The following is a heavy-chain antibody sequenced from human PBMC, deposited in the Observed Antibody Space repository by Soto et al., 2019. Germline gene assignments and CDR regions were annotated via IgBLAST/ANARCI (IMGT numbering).Heavy chain of an antibody. D-gene: IGHD3-9*01. V-gene: IGHV1-3*01. CDR1: GYTFTSYA. CDR3: ARDKHTNILTGYYFDY. J-gene: IGHJ4*02. CDR2: INAGNGNT. Sequence: ASVKVSCKASGYTFTSYAMHWVRQAPGQRLEWMGWINAGNGNTKYSQEFQGRVTITRDTSASTAYMELSSLRSEDTAVYYCARDKHTNILTGYYFDYWGQGTLVTVSS.